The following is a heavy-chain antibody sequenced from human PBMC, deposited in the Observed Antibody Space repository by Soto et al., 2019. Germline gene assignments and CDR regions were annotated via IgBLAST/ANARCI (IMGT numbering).Heavy chain of an antibody. Sequence: QVQLVQSGAEVKRAGASVKVSCKASGYTFSSYGLSWVRQAPGQGLEWMGWISDYNGDTHYAQKFQGRVIMTTDTSMRTAYMELKGLRSDDTAVYFCAREGYYSGSGTYSPPRYYGMDVWGQGTTVTVSS. V-gene: IGHV1-18*01. D-gene: IGHD3-10*01. CDR2: ISDYNGDT. CDR3: AREGYYSGSGTYSPPRYYGMDV. CDR1: GYTFSSYG. J-gene: IGHJ6*02.